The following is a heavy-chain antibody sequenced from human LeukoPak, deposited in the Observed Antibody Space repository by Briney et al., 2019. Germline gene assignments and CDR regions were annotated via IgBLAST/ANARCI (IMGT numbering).Heavy chain of an antibody. J-gene: IGHJ5*02. Sequence: PSETLSLTCTVSGVSISSSSYFWGWIRQAPGGVRGWIGTIYHSGSAYYNPALKSRVTISVDTYNHQLSLKLSSVTAADTAVYYCARHSRPSRNPNNGYYPWGQGTLVTVSS. V-gene: IGHV4-39*01. D-gene: IGHD6-13*01. CDR2: IYHSGSA. CDR1: GVSISSSSYF. CDR3: ARHSRPSRNPNNGYYP.